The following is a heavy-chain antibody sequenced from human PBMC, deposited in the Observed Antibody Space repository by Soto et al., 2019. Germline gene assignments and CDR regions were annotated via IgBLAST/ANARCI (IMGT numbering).Heavy chain of an antibody. V-gene: IGHV4-30-4*01. D-gene: IGHD3-22*01. CDR1: GDSISSGDYY. J-gene: IGHJ4*02. Sequence: SETLSLTCTVSGDSISSGDYYWSWIRQSPEKGLEWIGYIYYIGNTYYNPSLESRVTLSVDTSKNTLYLQMNSLRAEDTAVYYCAKGSSGYYDTFDYWGRGTLVTVSS. CDR2: IYYIGNT. CDR3: AKGSSGYYDTFDY.